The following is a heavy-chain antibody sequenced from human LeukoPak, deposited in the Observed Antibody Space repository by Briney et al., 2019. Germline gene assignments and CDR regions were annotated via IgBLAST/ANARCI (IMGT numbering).Heavy chain of an antibody. CDR3: AKDRGGSYTLSLDY. CDR2: IKDDGSEK. Sequence: GGSLRLSCAASGFTFSNYWIHWVRQAPGKGLEWVAGIKDDGSEKYYEDSVKGRFTISRDNAKNSLYLQMNSLRAEDTAVYYCAKDRGGSYTLSLDYWGQGTLVTVSS. V-gene: IGHV3-7*03. CDR1: GFTFSNYW. D-gene: IGHD1-26*01. J-gene: IGHJ4*02.